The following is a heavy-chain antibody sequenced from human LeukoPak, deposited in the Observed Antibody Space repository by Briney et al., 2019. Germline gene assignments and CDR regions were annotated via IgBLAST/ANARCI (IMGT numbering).Heavy chain of an antibody. J-gene: IGHJ3*02. D-gene: IGHD2-21*01. Sequence: WIGWIVVGSGNTNYAQKFQERVTITRDMSTSTAYMELSSLRSEDTAVYYCAALVSRHAFDIWGQGTMVTVSS. V-gene: IGHV1-58*01. CDR2: IVVGSGNT. CDR3: AALVSRHAFDI.